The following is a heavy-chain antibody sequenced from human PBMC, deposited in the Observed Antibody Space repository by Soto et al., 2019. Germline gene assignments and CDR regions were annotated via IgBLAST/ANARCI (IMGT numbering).Heavy chain of an antibody. CDR3: ARGRSSVPDRRGIGYYGLDV. D-gene: IGHD6-6*01. CDR1: GGSFSGYY. J-gene: IGHJ6*02. Sequence: QVQLQQWGAEVLKPSETLSLTCVVNGGSFSGYYWSWIRQPPGKGLEWIGEINDSGITDSNPSLESRVTMSVDMSKNQFSLTLSSVTAADTAVYHCARGRSSVPDRRGIGYYGLDVWGQGTTVTVSS. V-gene: IGHV4-34*01. CDR2: INDSGIT.